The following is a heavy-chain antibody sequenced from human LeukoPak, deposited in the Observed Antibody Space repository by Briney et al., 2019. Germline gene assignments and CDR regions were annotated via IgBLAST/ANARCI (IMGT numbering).Heavy chain of an antibody. Sequence: GGSLRLSCSASGFTFSIYVIHWVRQAPGKGLEYVSAITGIGDTTYYADSVKGRFTISRDNSKNTVYLQMSSLRVEDTAVYYCVKQQAETWGQGTLVTVSS. CDR1: GFTFSIYV. J-gene: IGHJ5*02. V-gene: IGHV3-64D*06. CDR2: ITGIGDTT. CDR3: VKQQAET.